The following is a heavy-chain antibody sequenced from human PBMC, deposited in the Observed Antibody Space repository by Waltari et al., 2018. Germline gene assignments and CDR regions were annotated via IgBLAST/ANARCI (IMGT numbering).Heavy chain of an antibody. CDR2: IGWDSGSV. CDR1: GFTFDDYA. D-gene: IGHD4-17*01. Sequence: EVQLVESGGGLVQPGRSLRLSCAASGFTFDDYAMHWVRQAPGKGLEVVSGIGWDSGSVGYADSVKGRFTISRDYAKISLYLQMNSLRADDMSVYYCAKSFRLYGDYGNDAFDIGGQRTMVTVSS. V-gene: IGHV3-9*03. CDR3: AKSFRLYGDYGNDAFDI. J-gene: IGHJ3*02.